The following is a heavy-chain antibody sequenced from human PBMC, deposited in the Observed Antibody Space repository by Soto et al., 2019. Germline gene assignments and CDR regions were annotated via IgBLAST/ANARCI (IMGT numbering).Heavy chain of an antibody. D-gene: IGHD5-18*01. CDR3: ARDRRGYSYGYYFDY. CDR2: ISSSSSYI. J-gene: IGHJ4*02. V-gene: IGHV3-21*01. CDR1: GFTFSSYS. Sequence: GSLRLSCAASGFTFSSYSMNWVRQAPGKGLEWVSSISSSSSYIYCADSVKGRFTISRDNAKNSLYLQMNSLRAEDTAVYYCARDRRGYSYGYYFDYWGQGTLVTVSS.